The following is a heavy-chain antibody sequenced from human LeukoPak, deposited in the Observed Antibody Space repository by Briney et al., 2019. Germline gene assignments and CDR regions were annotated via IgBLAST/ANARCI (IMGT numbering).Heavy chain of an antibody. D-gene: IGHD3-10*01. CDR3: AHRHFEYYYGSGIGLFDP. V-gene: IGHV2-5*01. Sequence: SGPTLMHPTQTLTLTCTFSGFSLRTSGVGVGRIRQPPGKALEWLTLIYWYDDNRYSPSLKSRLTITKDTSKNQVVLTMTNMDPVDTSTYYCAHRHFEYYYGSGIGLFDPWGQGTLVTVSS. CDR2: IYWYDDN. J-gene: IGHJ5*02. CDR1: GFSLRTSGVG.